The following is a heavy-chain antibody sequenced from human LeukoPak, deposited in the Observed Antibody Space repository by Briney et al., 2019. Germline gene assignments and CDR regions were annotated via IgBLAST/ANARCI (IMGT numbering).Heavy chain of an antibody. V-gene: IGHV3-30*02. D-gene: IGHD2-2*01. CDR2: IRFYESDK. Sequence: GGSVSLFCAASGFLFCNFGMHWLRQARGKALVCVAFIRFYESDKYYADSVKGRFTISRDNSKNTLYLQINSLRAEDTAVYHCAKDFVSHCSRTNCYGPRYLDCWGQGTLVAVSS. CDR3: AKDFVSHCSRTNCYGPRYLDC. CDR1: GFLFCNFG. J-gene: IGHJ4*02.